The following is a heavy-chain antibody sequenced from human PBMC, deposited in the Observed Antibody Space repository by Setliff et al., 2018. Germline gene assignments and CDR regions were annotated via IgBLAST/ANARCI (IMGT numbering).Heavy chain of an antibody. CDR1: GFTFSTYR. D-gene: IGHD2-15*01. V-gene: IGHV3-33*08. CDR2: IWYDGVKK. Sequence: TGGSLRLSCAASGFTFSTYRMHWVRQAPGKGLEWVAVIWYDGVKKYHADSVKGRFTISRDNSKNTLYLQMNSLSPEDTAVYYCARTCSGSGCYAGLESWGQGTPVTVSS. CDR3: ARTCSGSGCYAGLES. J-gene: IGHJ4*02.